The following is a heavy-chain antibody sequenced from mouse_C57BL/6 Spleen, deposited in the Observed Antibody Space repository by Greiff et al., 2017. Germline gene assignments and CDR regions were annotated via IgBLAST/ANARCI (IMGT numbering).Heavy chain of an antibody. CDR1: GYTFTSYW. J-gene: IGHJ2*01. CDR2: IDPNSGGT. V-gene: IGHV1-72*01. CDR3: ARNWDLDY. D-gene: IGHD4-1*01. Sequence: KESCKASGYTFTSYWMHWVKQRPGRGLECIGRIDPNSGGTKYNEKFKSTATLTVDKPSSTAYMQLSSLTSEDSAVYYCARNWDLDYWGKGTTLTVSS.